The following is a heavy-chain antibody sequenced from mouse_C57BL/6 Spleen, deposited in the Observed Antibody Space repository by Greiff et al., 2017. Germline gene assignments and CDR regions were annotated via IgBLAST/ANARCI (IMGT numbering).Heavy chain of an antibody. Sequence: EVKLVESGGGLVKPGGSLKLSCAASGFTFSDYGMHWVRQAPEKGLEWVAYISSGSSTIYYADTVKGRFTISRDNAKNTLFLQMTSLRSEDTAMYYCARLTRYAMDDWGQGTSVTVSS. CDR3: ARLTRYAMDD. CDR2: ISSGSSTI. J-gene: IGHJ4*01. CDR1: GFTFSDYG. D-gene: IGHD4-1*01. V-gene: IGHV5-17*01.